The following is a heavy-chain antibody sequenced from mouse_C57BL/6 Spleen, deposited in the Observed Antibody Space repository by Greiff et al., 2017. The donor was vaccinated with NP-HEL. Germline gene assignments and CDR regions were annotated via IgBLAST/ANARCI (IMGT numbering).Heavy chain of an antibody. CDR2: INPSNGGT. D-gene: IGHD1-1*01. CDR3: ARERITTVVATDY. J-gene: IGHJ2*01. Sequence: QVQLQQPGTELVKPGASVKLSCKASGYTFTSYWMHWVKQRPGQGLEWIGNINPSNGGTNYNEKFKSKATLTVDKSSSTAYMQLSSLTSEDSAVYYRARERITTVVATDYWGQGTTLTVSS. CDR1: GYTFTSYW. V-gene: IGHV1-53*01.